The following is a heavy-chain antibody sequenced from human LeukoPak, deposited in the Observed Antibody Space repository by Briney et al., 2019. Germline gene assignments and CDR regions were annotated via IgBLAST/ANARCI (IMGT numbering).Heavy chain of an antibody. D-gene: IGHD2-15*01. J-gene: IGHJ5*02. CDR3: ARGADGVSSNSRGWFDP. V-gene: IGHV3-21*01. CDR2: ISTSSSYI. Sequence: PGGSLRLSCTASGFTFSSYSMNWVRQAPGKGLEWVSSISTSSSYIYYADSVKGRFTTSRDNARNSLYLQMNTLRAEDTAVYSCARGADGVSSNSRGWFDPWGQGTLVTVSS. CDR1: GFTFSSYS.